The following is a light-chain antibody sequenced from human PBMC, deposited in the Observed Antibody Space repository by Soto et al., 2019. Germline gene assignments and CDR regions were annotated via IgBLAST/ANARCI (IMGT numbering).Light chain of an antibody. CDR1: SSDVGGYNY. J-gene: IGLJ2*01. CDR2: EVS. Sequence: QSVLTQPASVSGSPGQPITISCTGTSSDVGGYNYVSWYQQHPGKAPKLMIYEVSYRPSGVSNRFSGSKSGNTASLTISGLQAEDEAGYYCSSLTSTNTLAFGGGTKLTVL. CDR3: SSLTSTNTLA. V-gene: IGLV2-14*01.